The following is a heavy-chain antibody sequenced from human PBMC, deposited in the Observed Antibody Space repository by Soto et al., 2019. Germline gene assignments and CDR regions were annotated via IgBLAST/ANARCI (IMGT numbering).Heavy chain of an antibody. CDR3: AKDHWGWNEFHDAFDI. Sequence: GGSLRLSCAASGFTFSSYAMSWVRQAPGKGLEWVSAISGSGGSTYYADSVKGRFTISRDNSKNTLYLQMNSLRAEDTAVYYCAKDHWGWNEFHDAFDIWGQGTMVTVSS. J-gene: IGHJ3*02. D-gene: IGHD1-1*01. V-gene: IGHV3-23*01. CDR1: GFTFSSYA. CDR2: ISGSGGST.